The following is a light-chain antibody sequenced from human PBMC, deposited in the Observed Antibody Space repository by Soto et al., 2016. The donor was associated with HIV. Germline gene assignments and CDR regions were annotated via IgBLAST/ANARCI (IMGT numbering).Light chain of an antibody. CDR2: QDN. CDR1: KLGDKY. Sequence: SYDLTQPPSVSVSPGQTASITCSGNKLGDKYACWYQQKPGQSPVLVMYQDNKRPSGIPERFSGSDSGNTATLTISRTQSMDEADYFCQAWDSGIAVFGGGTKLTVL. J-gene: IGLJ2*01. V-gene: IGLV3-1*01. CDR3: QAWDSGIAV.